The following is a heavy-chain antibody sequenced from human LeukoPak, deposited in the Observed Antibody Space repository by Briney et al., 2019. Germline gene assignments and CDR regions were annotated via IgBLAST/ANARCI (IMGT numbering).Heavy chain of an antibody. D-gene: IGHD3-10*01. CDR1: GFTFSSYD. Sequence: GGSLRLSCAASGFTFSSYDMHWVRHATGKGLEWVSAIGTAGDTYYPGSVKGRFTISRENAKNSLYLQMNSLRAGDTAVYYCARDYYGSGSLDYWGQGTLVTVSS. CDR3: ARDYYGSGSLDY. J-gene: IGHJ4*02. CDR2: IGTAGDT. V-gene: IGHV3-13*01.